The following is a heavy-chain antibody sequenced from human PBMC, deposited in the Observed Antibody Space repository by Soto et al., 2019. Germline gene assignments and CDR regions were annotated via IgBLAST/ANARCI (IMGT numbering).Heavy chain of an antibody. CDR2: ISSIGSTI. J-gene: IGHJ6*02. CDR3: ARDSSGSYFTNGMDV. CDR1: GFTFSSYE. D-gene: IGHD1-26*01. V-gene: IGHV3-48*03. Sequence: PGGSLRLSCAASGFTFSSYEMNWVRQAPGKGLEWVSYISSIGSTIYYADSVTGRFTISRDNAKNSLYLQMNSLRAEDTAVYYCARDSSGSYFTNGMDVWGQGTTVTVSS.